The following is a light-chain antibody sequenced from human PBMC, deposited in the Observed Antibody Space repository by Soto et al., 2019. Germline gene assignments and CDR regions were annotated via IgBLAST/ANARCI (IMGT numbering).Light chain of an antibody. CDR2: VTS. J-gene: IGKJ4*01. CDR1: QRISSY. V-gene: IGKV3-20*01. Sequence: EIVLTHSPGTLSLSPGETATLSCRASQRISSYLAWYQQKPGRSPTLLISVTSTRAPAIPDRFSGGGSGADFTLTISRLEPEDFAVYYCLQYGSSPTFGGGTRV. CDR3: LQYGSSPT.